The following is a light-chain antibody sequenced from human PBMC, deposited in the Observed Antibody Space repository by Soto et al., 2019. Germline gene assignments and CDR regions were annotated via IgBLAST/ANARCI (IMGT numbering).Light chain of an antibody. J-gene: IGLJ3*02. V-gene: IGLV2-8*01. CDR1: SSDVGGYNF. CDR3: SSFGGGNKVL. CDR2: EVT. Sequence: QSARTQPPSASGSPGQSVTISCTGTSSDVGGYNFVSWYQQHPGKVPKTVIYEVTKRPSGVPDRFSGSKSGNTASLTVSGLQAEDEADYYCSSFGGGNKVLFGGGTQLTVL.